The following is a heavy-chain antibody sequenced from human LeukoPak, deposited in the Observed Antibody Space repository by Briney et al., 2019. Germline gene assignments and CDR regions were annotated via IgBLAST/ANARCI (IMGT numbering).Heavy chain of an antibody. CDR2: IHYTGST. J-gene: IGHJ5*02. CDR3: ARGRYSAGDNWFDP. D-gene: IGHD3-9*01. V-gene: IGHV4-59*01. Sequence: SETLSLTCTVSGGSITSSYWSWIRQSPGKGLERIGYIHYTGSTNYNPSLKSRVTMLIDTSKNQFSLKLSSVTAADTAVYYCARGRYSAGDNWFDPWGQGTLVTVSS. CDR1: GGSITSSY.